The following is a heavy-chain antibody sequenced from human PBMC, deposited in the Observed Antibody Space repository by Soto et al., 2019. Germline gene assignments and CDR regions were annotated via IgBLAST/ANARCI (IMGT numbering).Heavy chain of an antibody. V-gene: IGHV4-31*03. Sequence: SETLSLTCTVSGGYISSGGYYWSWIRQHPGKGLEWIGYIYYSGSTYYNPSLKSRVTISVDTSKNQFSLKLSSVTAADTAVYYCARGVGYCSGGSCYPFDYWGQGTLVTVSS. CDR3: ARGVGYCSGGSCYPFDY. CDR2: IYYSGST. J-gene: IGHJ4*02. CDR1: GGYISSGGYY. D-gene: IGHD2-15*01.